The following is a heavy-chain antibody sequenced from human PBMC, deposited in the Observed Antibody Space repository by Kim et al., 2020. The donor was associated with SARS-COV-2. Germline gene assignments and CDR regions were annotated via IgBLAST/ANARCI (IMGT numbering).Heavy chain of an antibody. V-gene: IGHV1-18*01. CDR3: ARSGSAYNNYVEDY. CDR1: GYTFARFG. D-gene: IGHD4-4*01. Sequence: ASVKVSCKASGYTFARFGISWVRQAPGQGLEWMGWISAYNGNTNYAQKLQGRVTMTTDTSTSTAYVDPRSLRSDDTAVYYCARSGSAYNNYVEDYCGQGTLVTVSS. J-gene: IGHJ4*02. CDR2: ISAYNGNT.